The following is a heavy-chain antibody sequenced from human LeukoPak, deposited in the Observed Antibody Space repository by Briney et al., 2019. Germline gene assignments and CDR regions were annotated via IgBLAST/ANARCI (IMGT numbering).Heavy chain of an antibody. J-gene: IGHJ4*02. CDR2: IIPIFGTA. Sequence: SVKVSCKASGGTFSSYAISCVRHAPGQGREWMVGIIPIFGTANYAQKFQGRVTITTDESTSTAYMELSSLRSEDTAVYYCAIVRGVTTTFDYWGQGTLVTVSS. CDR3: AIVRGVTTTFDY. V-gene: IGHV1-69*05. D-gene: IGHD4-17*01. CDR1: GGTFSSYA.